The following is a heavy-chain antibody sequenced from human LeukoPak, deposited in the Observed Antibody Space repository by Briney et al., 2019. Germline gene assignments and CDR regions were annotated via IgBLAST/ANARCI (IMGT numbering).Heavy chain of an antibody. CDR1: GGSISSGGYS. CDR2: IYHSGST. D-gene: IGHD3-10*01. Sequence: SETLSLTCAVSGGSISSGGYSWSWIRQPPGKGLEWIGYIYHSGSTYYNPSLKSRVTISADRSKNQFSLKLSSVTAADTAVYYCARVNYYGSGSSGGLDYWGQGTLVTVSS. J-gene: IGHJ4*02. CDR3: ARVNYYGSGSSGGLDY. V-gene: IGHV4-30-2*01.